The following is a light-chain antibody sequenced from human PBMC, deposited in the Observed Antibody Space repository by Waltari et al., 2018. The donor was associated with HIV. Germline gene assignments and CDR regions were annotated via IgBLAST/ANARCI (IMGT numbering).Light chain of an antibody. CDR2: DVT. CDR1: SSDIGDTNY. V-gene: IGLV2-11*01. J-gene: IGLJ3*02. Sequence: QSALTQPRSLSGSPRQSATFTCPGTSSDIGDTNYASWYQQHPGKAPKLMIYDVTKRPSGVPDRFSGSKSGNTASLTISGLQAEDEAAYYCCSFAGSYTLVFGGGTKLTVL. CDR3: CSFAGSYTLV.